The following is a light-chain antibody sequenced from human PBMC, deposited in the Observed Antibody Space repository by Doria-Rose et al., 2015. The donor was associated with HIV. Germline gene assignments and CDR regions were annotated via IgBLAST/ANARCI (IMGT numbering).Light chain of an antibody. J-gene: IGKJ5*01. Sequence: LPPGERATLSCRASQRVKSSYLAWYQQKPGQAPRLLIYDASTRATGIPDRFRGSGSGTDFTLTISRLEPEDVAVYYCQQYGTSRGTFGQGTRLEIK. CDR2: DAS. CDR1: QRVKSSY. CDR3: QQYGTSRGT. V-gene: IGKV3-20*01.